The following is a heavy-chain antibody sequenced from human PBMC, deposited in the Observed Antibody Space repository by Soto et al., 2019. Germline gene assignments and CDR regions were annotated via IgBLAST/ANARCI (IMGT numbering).Heavy chain of an antibody. CDR1: GFTFSSYG. CDR3: AKSPRQFYYYYGMDV. CDR2: ISYDGSNK. Sequence: QVQLVESGGGVVQPGRSLRLSCAASGFTFSSYGMHWVRQAPGKGLEWVAVISYDGSNKYYADSVKGRFTISRDNSKNTLYLQMNSLRAEDRAVYYCAKSPRQFYYYYGMDVWGQGTTVTVSS. J-gene: IGHJ6*02. V-gene: IGHV3-30*18.